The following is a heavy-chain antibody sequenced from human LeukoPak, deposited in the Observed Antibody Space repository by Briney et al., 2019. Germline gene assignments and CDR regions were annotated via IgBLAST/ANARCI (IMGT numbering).Heavy chain of an antibody. D-gene: IGHD2-21*02. CDR2: ISYDGSNK. J-gene: IGHJ4*02. CDR1: GFTFSSYA. Sequence: PGRSLRLSCAASGFTFSSYAMRWVRQAPGKGLEWVAVISYDGSNKYYADSVKGRFTISRDNSKNTLYLQMNSLRAEDTAVYYCAREYPGTATLIDYWGQGTLVTVSS. CDR3: AREYPGTATLIDY. V-gene: IGHV3-30-3*01.